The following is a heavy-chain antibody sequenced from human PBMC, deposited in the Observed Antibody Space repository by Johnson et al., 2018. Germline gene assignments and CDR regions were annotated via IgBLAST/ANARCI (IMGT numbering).Heavy chain of an antibody. V-gene: IGHV1-46*01. CDR2: INPSGGSA. CDR1: GYTFTSYY. CDR3: ARPYTSGGLLYFQH. J-gene: IGHJ1*01. Sequence: QVQLVQSGAEVKKPGASVKVSCKASGYTFTSYYMHWVRQAPGQGFEWMGIINPSGGSATYAQKFQGRVTMTRDTSTGTVYMELSSLKSEDRAVYYWARPYTSGGLLYFQHWGQGTLVTVSS. D-gene: IGHD6-19*01.